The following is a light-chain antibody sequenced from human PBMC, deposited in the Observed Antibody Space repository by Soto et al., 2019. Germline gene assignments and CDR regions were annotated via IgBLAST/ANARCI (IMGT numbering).Light chain of an antibody. CDR1: QSISTW. CDR3: QQYNSYST. CDR2: DAS. J-gene: IGKJ1*01. Sequence: DIQMTQSPSTLSASVGDRVTITCRASQSISTWLAWYQQKPGKAPKLLIYDASSLESGVPSRFSGSGSGTEFTLTTSSLQPEDFASYYCQQYNSYSTFGQGTKV. V-gene: IGKV1-5*01.